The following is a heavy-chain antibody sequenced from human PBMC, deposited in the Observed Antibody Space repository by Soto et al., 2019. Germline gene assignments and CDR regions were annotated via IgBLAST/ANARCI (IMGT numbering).Heavy chain of an antibody. CDR2: IIPLFGTT. CDR3: ARGATHGSSWYFWFDP. D-gene: IGHD6-13*01. CDR1: GGTFSTYP. V-gene: IGHV1-69*01. J-gene: IGHJ5*02. Sequence: QVQLVQSGAEVRMPGSEVKVSCKASGGTFSTYPINWVRQAPGQGLEWMGGIIPLFGTTNYAQKFKGRVTITADESTSTAYMELSSLRAEDAAVYYCARGATHGSSWYFWFDPWGQGTLVTVSS.